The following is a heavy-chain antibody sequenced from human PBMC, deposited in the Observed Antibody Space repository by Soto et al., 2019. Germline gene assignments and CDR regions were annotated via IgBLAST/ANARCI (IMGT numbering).Heavy chain of an antibody. CDR2: INAGNGNT. Sequence: ASVKVSCKASGYTFTSYAMHWVRQAPGQRLEWMGWINAGNGNTKYSQKFQGRVTITRDTSASTAYMELSSLRSEDTAVYYCARSRVVAATFYFDYWGQGILVTVSS. CDR1: GYTFTSYA. D-gene: IGHD2-15*01. J-gene: IGHJ4*02. V-gene: IGHV1-3*01. CDR3: ARSRVVAATFYFDY.